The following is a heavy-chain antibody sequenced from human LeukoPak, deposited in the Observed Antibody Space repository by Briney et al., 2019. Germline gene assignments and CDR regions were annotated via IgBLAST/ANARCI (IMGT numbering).Heavy chain of an antibody. D-gene: IGHD3-10*01. J-gene: IGHJ4*02. CDR3: VGSGSYYKSAFDY. CDR2: INWNGGST. Sequence: GGSLRLSCAASGFTFDDYGMSWVCQAPGKGLEWVSGINWNGGSTGYADSVKGRFTISRDNAKNSLYLQMNSLRAEDTAVYYCVGSGSYYKSAFDYWGQGTLVTVSS. CDR1: GFTFDDYG. V-gene: IGHV3-20*04.